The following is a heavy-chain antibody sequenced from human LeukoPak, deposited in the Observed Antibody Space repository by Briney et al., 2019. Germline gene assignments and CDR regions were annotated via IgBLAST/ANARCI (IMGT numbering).Heavy chain of an antibody. CDR3: GRGDYSSSWFNWVYR. V-gene: IGHV3-20*01. D-gene: IGHD6-13*01. CDR2: ISWNGGTT. Sequence: GGSLRLSCAASGFSFDDYGMTWVRQAPGKGLEWVSSISWNGGTTKYAASVKGRFTISRDNATNTLDLQVNSRRAEDTTLYHCGRGDYSSSWFNWVYRWGQGTLVTVAS. CDR1: GFSFDDYG. J-gene: IGHJ5*02.